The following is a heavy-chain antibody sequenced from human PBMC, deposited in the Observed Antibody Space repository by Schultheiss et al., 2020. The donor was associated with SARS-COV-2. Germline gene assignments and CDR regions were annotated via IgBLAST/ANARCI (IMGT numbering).Heavy chain of an antibody. CDR2: VSWNGSRT. Sequence: GGSLRLSCAASGFTFSNSDMNWVRQAPGKGLEWVSGVSWNGSRTHYADSVKGRFIISRDNSRNFLYQQMNSLRPEDMAVYYCVRKWVLRFLEWLLALWCYFYMDVWGKGTTVTVSS. CDR3: VRKWVLRFLEWLLALWCYFYMDV. J-gene: IGHJ6*03. CDR1: GFTFSNSD. V-gene: IGHV3-19*01. D-gene: IGHD3-3*01.